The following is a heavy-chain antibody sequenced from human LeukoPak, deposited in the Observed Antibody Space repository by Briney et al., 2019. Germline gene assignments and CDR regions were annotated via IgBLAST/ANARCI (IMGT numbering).Heavy chain of an antibody. Sequence: PGGSLRLSCAASGFTFSSYAMSWVRQAPGKGLDWVASISVSGDSTFYGDSVKGRFTISRDNSKNTLYLQMNSLRAEDTAIYYCAKDDQKYSGYHYGDFDHWGQGTLVTVSS. V-gene: IGHV3-23*01. J-gene: IGHJ4*02. CDR3: AKDDQKYSGYHYGDFDH. CDR1: GFTFSSYA. CDR2: ISVSGDST. D-gene: IGHD5-12*01.